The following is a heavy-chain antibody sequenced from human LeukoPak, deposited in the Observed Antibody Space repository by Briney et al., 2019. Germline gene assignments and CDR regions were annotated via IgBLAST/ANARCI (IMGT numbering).Heavy chain of an antibody. CDR1: GYTFTSYD. CDR3: ARAYYGSGSYDRGDWFDP. Sequence: ASVKVSCKASGYTFTSYDINWVRPATGQGLEWMGWMNPNSGNTGYAQKFQGRVTMTRNTSISTAYMELSSLRSEDTAVYYCARAYYGSGSYDRGDWFDPWGQGTLVTVSS. CDR2: MNPNSGNT. D-gene: IGHD3-10*01. J-gene: IGHJ5*02. V-gene: IGHV1-8*01.